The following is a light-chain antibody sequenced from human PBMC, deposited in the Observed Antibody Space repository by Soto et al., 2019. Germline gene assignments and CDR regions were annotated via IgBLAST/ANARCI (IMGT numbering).Light chain of an antibody. CDR3: QQYDSTPYT. V-gene: IGKV4-1*01. Sequence: DIVMTQSPDSLAVSLGESATINCKSSQSVLYSSNNKNYLAWYQQKPGQPPKLLIYWASTRESGVPDRFSGRGSGKDFTLTISRLQAEDVAVYYCQQYDSTPYTFGQGTKLEIK. CDR1: QSVLYSSNNKNY. J-gene: IGKJ2*01. CDR2: WAS.